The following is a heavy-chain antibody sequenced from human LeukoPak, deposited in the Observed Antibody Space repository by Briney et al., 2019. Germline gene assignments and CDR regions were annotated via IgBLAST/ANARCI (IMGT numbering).Heavy chain of an antibody. D-gene: IGHD2-21*02. Sequence: SVTLSLTCTGSGGSISGFYWSWIRQPPGKGLEGIRYIYYSGDSNYNPSLKSQVTISVDPYKNQFSLKLSSVAAADTAVYYCARVSRLQGDFTSPDAFDIWGQGTMVTVSS. CDR3: ARVSRLQGDFTSPDAFDI. J-gene: IGHJ3*02. CDR1: GGSISGFY. CDR2: IYYSGDS. V-gene: IGHV4-59*12.